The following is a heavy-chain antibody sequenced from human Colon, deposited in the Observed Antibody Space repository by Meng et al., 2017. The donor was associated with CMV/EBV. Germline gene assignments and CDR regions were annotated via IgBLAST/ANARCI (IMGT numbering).Heavy chain of an antibody. D-gene: IGHD6-13*01. V-gene: IGHV3-23*01. Sequence: GGSLRLSCTGSGFTFSDYAMTWVRQVPGKGLEWVSGISAGGANTYYADSVKGRFTISRDNSRNTLYLQMNSLRVDDTAVYYCARDQRGGSSWSGYYGMDVWGQGTTVTVSS. CDR1: GFTFSDYA. J-gene: IGHJ6*02. CDR3: ARDQRGGSSWSGYYGMDV. CDR2: ISAGGANT.